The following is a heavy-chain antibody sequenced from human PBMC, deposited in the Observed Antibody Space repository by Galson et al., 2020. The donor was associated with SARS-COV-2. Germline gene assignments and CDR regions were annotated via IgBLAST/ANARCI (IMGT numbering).Heavy chain of an antibody. V-gene: IGHV4-39*01. D-gene: IGHD3-3*01. J-gene: IGHJ6*02. Sequence: ETSETLSLTCTVSGGSISSSSYYWGWIRQPPGKGLEWIGSIYYSGSTYYNPSLNSLITISVDTSKNQFSLKLSPVTAADTAVYYCARHLRSGEVTSFGVVHNHYDYGMDVWCQGATVTVSS. CDR2: IYYSGST. CDR3: ARHLRSGEVTSFGVVHNHYDYGMDV. CDR1: GGSISSSSYY.